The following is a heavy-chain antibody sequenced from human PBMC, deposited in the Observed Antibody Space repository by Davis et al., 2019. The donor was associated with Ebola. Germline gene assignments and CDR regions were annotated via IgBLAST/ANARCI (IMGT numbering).Heavy chain of an antibody. CDR3: AKEGNSWAFDH. Sequence: SLKISCAASGFTFDDYAMHWVRQAPGKGLEWVSGISWNSGSIGYADSVKGRFTITRDNSKNMVYLQMDGLRVEDTALYYCAKEGNSWAFDHWGQGTLVTVSS. CDR1: GFTFDDYA. J-gene: IGHJ4*02. CDR2: ISWNSGSI. V-gene: IGHV3-9*01. D-gene: IGHD3-16*01.